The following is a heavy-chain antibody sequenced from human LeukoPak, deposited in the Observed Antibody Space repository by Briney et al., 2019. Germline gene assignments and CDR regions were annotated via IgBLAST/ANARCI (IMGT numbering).Heavy chain of an antibody. Sequence: GGSLTLSCAASGFTFSSYSMNWVRQAPGKGLEWVSSISSSSSYIYYADSVKGRFTISRDNAKNSLYLQMNSLRAEDTAVYYCARASYYDSSGYGYWGQGTLVTVSS. CDR2: ISSSSSYI. D-gene: IGHD3-22*01. CDR1: GFTFSSYS. V-gene: IGHV3-21*01. J-gene: IGHJ4*02. CDR3: ARASYYDSSGYGY.